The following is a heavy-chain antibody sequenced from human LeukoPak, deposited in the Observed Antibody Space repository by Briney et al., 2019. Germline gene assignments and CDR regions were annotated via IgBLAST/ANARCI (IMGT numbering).Heavy chain of an antibody. CDR1: GYTFTSYA. D-gene: IGHD6-6*01. CDR3: ARDGSSSVPYYYYYMDV. V-gene: IGHV1-3*03. Sequence: ASVKVSCKASGYTFTSYAMHWVRQAPGQRLEWMGWINAGNGNTKYSQEFQGRVTITRDTSASTAYMELSSLRSEDMAVYYCARDGSSSVPYYYYYMDVWGKGTTVTVSS. CDR2: INAGNGNT. J-gene: IGHJ6*03.